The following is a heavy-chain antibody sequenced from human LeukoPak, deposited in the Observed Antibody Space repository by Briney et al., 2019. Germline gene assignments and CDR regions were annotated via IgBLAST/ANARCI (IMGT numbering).Heavy chain of an antibody. CDR2: IYHSGST. D-gene: IGHD2-15*01. V-gene: IGHV4-38-2*01. J-gene: IGHJ5*02. Sequence: SETLSLTCAVSGYSISSGYYWGWIRQPPGKGLEWIGRIYHSGSTYYNPSLKSRVTISVDTSKNQFSLKLSSVTAADTAVYYCARTKLLLEVNWFDPWGQGTLVTVSS. CDR1: GYSISSGYY. CDR3: ARTKLLLEVNWFDP.